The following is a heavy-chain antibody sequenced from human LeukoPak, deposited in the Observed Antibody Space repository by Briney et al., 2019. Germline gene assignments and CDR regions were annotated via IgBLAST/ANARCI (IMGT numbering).Heavy chain of an antibody. CDR2: IYYSGST. J-gene: IGHJ4*02. CDR1: GGSISSSSCY. D-gene: IGHD3-22*01. CDR3: ARSGYYDSSGYFDY. V-gene: IGHV4-39*07. Sequence: SETLSLTCTVSGGSISSSSCYWGWIRQPPGKGLEWIGNIYYSGSTYYNPSLKNRVTISVDTSKNQFFLKLSSVTAADTAVYYCARSGYYDSSGYFDYWGQGTLVTVSS.